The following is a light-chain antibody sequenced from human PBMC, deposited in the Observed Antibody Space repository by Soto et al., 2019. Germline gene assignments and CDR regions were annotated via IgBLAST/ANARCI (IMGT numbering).Light chain of an antibody. J-gene: IGKJ5*01. CDR2: WAS. Sequence: DIVMTQSPDSLPVSLCERATINCKSSQSVLYSSNNKNYLAWYQQKPGQPPKLLIYWASARESGVPDRFSGSGSGTDFTLTISSLQAEDVAVYYCQQYYSTPPTFGQGTRLEIK. V-gene: IGKV4-1*01. CDR1: QSVLYSSNNKNY. CDR3: QQYYSTPPT.